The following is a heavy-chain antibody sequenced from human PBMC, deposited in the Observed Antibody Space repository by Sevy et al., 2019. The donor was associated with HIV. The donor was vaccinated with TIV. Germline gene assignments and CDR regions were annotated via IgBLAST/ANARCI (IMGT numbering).Heavy chain of an antibody. CDR1: GFTFSTYA. J-gene: IGHJ4*02. CDR2: ISGSGDSA. CDR3: AKERRGKWFTMYTTGYFDY. D-gene: IGHD1-1*01. V-gene: IGHV3-23*01. Sequence: GGSLRLSCEASGFTFSTYAMSWVRQAPGKGLEWVSVISGSGDSAYYADSVKGRFTISRDNSKNTLYLQMNSLRAEDTAVYYCAKERRGKWFTMYTTGYFDYWGQGTLVTVSS.